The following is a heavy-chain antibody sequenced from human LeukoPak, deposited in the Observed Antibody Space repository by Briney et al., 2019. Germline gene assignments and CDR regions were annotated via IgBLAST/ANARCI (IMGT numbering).Heavy chain of an antibody. CDR3: ARTGYCSGGSCYNFDY. CDR2: IYYNGST. J-gene: IGHJ4*02. V-gene: IGHV4-39*01. Sequence: PSEPLSLTCTVPGGSHSSSSYYWGWIRQPPGKGLEWIGSIYYNGSTYYNPSLKSRVTISVDTSKNQFSLKLSSVTAADTAVYYCARTGYCSGGSCYNFDYWGQGTLVTVSS. D-gene: IGHD2-15*01. CDR1: GGSHSSSSYY.